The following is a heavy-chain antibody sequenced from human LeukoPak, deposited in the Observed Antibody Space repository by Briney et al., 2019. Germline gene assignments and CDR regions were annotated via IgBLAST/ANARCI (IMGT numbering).Heavy chain of an antibody. J-gene: IGHJ2*01. CDR3: ARVGDHYHWYFDL. Sequence: EGSLTLSCEASGFTVSTNYMNWVRQAQGKGLEWVSILYSGGTTYYADSVKGRFTVSRDSSKNTLYLHINSLRAEDTAVYYCARVGDHYHWYFDLWGRGALVTASS. V-gene: IGHV3-53*01. CDR2: LYSGGTT. CDR1: GFTVSTNY. D-gene: IGHD3-10*01.